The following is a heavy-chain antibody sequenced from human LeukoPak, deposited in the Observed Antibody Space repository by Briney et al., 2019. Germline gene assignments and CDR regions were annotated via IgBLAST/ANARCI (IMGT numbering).Heavy chain of an antibody. V-gene: IGHV4-39*01. CDR1: GGSISSRNYY. CDR3: ASSLWGGQQWLTKDY. D-gene: IGHD6-19*01. J-gene: IGHJ4*02. CDR2: IYHSGST. Sequence: SETLSLTCTVSGGSISSRNYYWGWIRQPPGKGLEFIGSIYHSGSTYYNPSLKSRVTVSVDTSKNQFSLKLSSVTAADTAVYYCASSLWGGQQWLTKDYWGEGTLVTVSS.